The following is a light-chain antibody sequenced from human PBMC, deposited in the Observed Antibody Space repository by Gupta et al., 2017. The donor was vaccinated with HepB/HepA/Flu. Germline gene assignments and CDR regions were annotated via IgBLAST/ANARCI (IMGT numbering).Light chain of an antibody. CDR3: QQSYNTPQST. CDR2: AAS. J-gene: IGKJ2*02. CDR1: QRISTY. Sequence: DIQMTQSPSSLSASVGDRVTITCRASQRISTYLNWYQQKPGKVPKLLIYAASSLQSGVPSRFSGSGSGTDFTLTIRSLQPEDFATYYCQQSYNTPQSTFGQGTKLEIK. V-gene: IGKV1-39*01.